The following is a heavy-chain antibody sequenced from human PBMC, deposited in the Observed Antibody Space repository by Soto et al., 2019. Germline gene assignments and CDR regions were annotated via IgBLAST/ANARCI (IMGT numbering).Heavy chain of an antibody. J-gene: IGHJ5*02. V-gene: IGHV1-69*13. D-gene: IGHD2-2*01. CDR2: IIPIFGTA. Sequence: ASVKVSCKASGGTFSSYAISWVRQAPGQGLEWMGGIIPIFGTANYAQKFQGRVTITADESTSTAYMELSSLRSEDTAVYYGARDTGRYCSSTSCGGWFDPWGQGTLVTVSS. CDR3: ARDTGRYCSSTSCGGWFDP. CDR1: GGTFSSYA.